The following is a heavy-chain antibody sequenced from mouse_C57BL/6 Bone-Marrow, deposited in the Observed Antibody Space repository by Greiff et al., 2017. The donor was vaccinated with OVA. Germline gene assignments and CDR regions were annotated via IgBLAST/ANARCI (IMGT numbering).Heavy chain of an antibody. V-gene: IGHV10-1*01. CDR1: GFSFNTYA. Sequence: EVMLVESGGGLVQPKGSLKLSCAASGFSFNTYAMNWVRQAPGKGLEWVARIRSKSNNYATYYADSVKDRFTISRDDSESMLYLQMNNLKTEDTAMYYCVRHGRLLGFDYWGQGTTLTVSS. CDR2: IRSKSNNYAT. CDR3: VRHGRLLGFDY. D-gene: IGHD2-3*01. J-gene: IGHJ2*01.